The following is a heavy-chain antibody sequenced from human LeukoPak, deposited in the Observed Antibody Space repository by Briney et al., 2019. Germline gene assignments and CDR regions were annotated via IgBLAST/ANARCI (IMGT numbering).Heavy chain of an antibody. D-gene: IGHD6-19*01. CDR1: GYTFTAYY. Sequence: ASVKVSCKASGYTFTAYYIHWLRQAPGQGPEWMGWIKPDSGSSHYAQKFQGRVTMTRDTSSNSAYMDLTRLKSDDTAVYYCARARVPITVAGLYYFDYWGQGTLVSVSS. V-gene: IGHV1-2*02. CDR2: IKPDSGSS. J-gene: IGHJ4*02. CDR3: ARARVPITVAGLYYFDY.